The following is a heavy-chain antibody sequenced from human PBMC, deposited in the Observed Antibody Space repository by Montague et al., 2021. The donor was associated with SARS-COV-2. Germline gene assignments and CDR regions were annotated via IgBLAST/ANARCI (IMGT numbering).Heavy chain of an antibody. J-gene: IGHJ2*01. CDR1: GFAFGNFW. CDR2: ISSDGSTT. CDR3: ARGGYCHGFQPEYWYLDL. D-gene: IGHD5-18*01. V-gene: IGHV3-74*01. Sequence: SLRLSCAASGFAFGNFWMHWVRQAPGKGLVWVSRISSDGSTTSHADPVKGRFTISRDNAKNTLYLQMNSLRAEDTAVYYCARGGYCHGFQPEYWYLDLWGRGTLVTVSS.